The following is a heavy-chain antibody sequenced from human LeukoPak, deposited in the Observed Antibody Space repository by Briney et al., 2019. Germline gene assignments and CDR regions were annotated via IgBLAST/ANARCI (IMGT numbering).Heavy chain of an antibody. CDR3: ARSNIVIVPADIYPYYYYMDV. V-gene: IGHV4-34*01. CDR2: INHSGST. D-gene: IGHD2-2*01. CDR1: GGSFSGYD. Sequence: SETLSLTCAVYGGSFSGYDWSWIRQPPGKGLEWIGEINHSGSTNYNPSLKSRVTISVDTSKNQFSLKLSSVTAADTAVYYCARSNIVIVPADIYPYYYYMDVWGKGTTVTVSS. J-gene: IGHJ6*03.